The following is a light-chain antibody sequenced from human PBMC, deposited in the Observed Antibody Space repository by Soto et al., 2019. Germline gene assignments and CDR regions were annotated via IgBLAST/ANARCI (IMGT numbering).Light chain of an antibody. CDR3: QQVNSYPPMYT. Sequence: DIQLTQSPSFLSASVGDRVTITCRASQGISSYLAWYQQKPGKAPKLLIYAASTLQSGVPSRFGGSGSGTEFTLTISSLQPEDFATYYCQQVNSYPPMYTFGQGTKLEIK. CDR1: QGISSY. J-gene: IGKJ2*01. CDR2: AAS. V-gene: IGKV1-9*01.